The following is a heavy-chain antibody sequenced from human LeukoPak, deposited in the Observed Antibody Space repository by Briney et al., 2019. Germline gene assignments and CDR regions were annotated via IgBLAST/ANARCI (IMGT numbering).Heavy chain of an antibody. CDR1: GYTFTSYG. V-gene: IGHV1-18*01. D-gene: IGHD6-13*01. CDR2: ISAYNGNT. Sequence: ASVKVSCKASGYTFTSYGISWVRQAPGQGLEWMGWISAYNGNTNYAQKLQGRVTMTTDTSTSTAYMELRSLRSDDTAVYYCARDKAAAVPFSDAFDIWGQGTMVTVSS. CDR3: ARDKAAAVPFSDAFDI. J-gene: IGHJ3*02.